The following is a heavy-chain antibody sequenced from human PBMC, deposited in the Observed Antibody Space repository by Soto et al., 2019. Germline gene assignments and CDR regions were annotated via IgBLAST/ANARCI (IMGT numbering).Heavy chain of an antibody. J-gene: IGHJ5*02. Sequence: SETLSLTCTVSGGSISSGGYYWSWIRQHPGKGLEWIGYIYYSGSTYYNPSLKSRVTISVDTSKNQFSLKLSSVTAADTAVYYCASVRYCSSTSCYAEGIWFDPWGQGTLVTVSS. V-gene: IGHV4-31*03. CDR2: IYYSGST. D-gene: IGHD2-2*01. CDR3: ASVRYCSSTSCYAEGIWFDP. CDR1: GGSISSGGYY.